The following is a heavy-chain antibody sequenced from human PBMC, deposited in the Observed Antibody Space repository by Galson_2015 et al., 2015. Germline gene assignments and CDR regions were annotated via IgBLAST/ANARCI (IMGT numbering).Heavy chain of an antibody. V-gene: IGHV3-30-3*01. J-gene: IGHJ3*02. D-gene: IGHD3-22*01. CDR2: ISYDGNNK. Sequence: SLRLSCAASGFTFSNYAMHWVRQAPGKGLEWVAIISYDGNNKYYADSVMGRFTLSRDNSKNTLYLQMNSLRADGTAVYYCARSVTYYYDTNGPTGSAFDIWGQGTMVTVSS. CDR1: GFTFSNYA. CDR3: ARSVTYYYDTNGPTGSAFDI.